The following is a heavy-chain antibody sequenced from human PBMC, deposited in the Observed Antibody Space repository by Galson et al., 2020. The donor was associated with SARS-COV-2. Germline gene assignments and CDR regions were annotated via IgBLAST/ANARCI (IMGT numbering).Heavy chain of an antibody. CDR3: ARGLGDFSWYFDL. J-gene: IGHJ2*01. Sequence: GGSLRLSCAASGFTFSAYAMSWVRQAPGKRLDWVSVIVGSGRTTYFADSVKGRFTISRDNSKNTLNLQMNSLRAEDTAVYYCARGLGDFSWYFDLWGRGTLVTVSS. D-gene: IGHD4-17*01. CDR2: IVGSGRTT. V-gene: IGHV3-23*01. CDR1: GFTFSAYA.